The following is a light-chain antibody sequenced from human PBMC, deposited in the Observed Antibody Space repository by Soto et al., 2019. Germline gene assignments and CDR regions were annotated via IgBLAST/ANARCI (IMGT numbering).Light chain of an antibody. Sequence: QSVLTQPASVSGSPGQSITISCTGTSSDVGAYNYVSWYQQHPGKASKLMIYDVTNRPSGVSSRFSGSKSGNTASLTISGLQAEDEADYYCSSYTRSTTLVVFGGGTKLTVL. CDR2: DVT. V-gene: IGLV2-14*01. CDR3: SSYTRSTTLVV. J-gene: IGLJ2*01. CDR1: SSDVGAYNY.